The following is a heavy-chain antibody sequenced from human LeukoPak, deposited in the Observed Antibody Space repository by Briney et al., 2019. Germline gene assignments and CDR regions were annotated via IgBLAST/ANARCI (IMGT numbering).Heavy chain of an antibody. CDR3: AKDPVVTDVAAAGGDDY. CDR2: ISSSGSTI. J-gene: IGHJ4*02. Sequence: GGSLRLSCAASGFTFSDYYMSWIRQAPGKGLEWVSYISSSGSTIYYADSVKGRFTISRDNSKNTLYLQMNSLRAEDTAVYYCAKDPVVTDVAAAGGDDYWGQGTLVTVSS. D-gene: IGHD6-13*01. V-gene: IGHV3-11*01. CDR1: GFTFSDYY.